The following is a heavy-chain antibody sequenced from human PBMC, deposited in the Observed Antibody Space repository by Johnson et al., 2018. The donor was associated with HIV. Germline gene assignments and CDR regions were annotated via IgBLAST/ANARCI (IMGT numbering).Heavy chain of an antibody. Sequence: VQLVESGGGLIQPGESLRLSCAASGFTVNNNYMNWVRQTPGKGLEWVSVIYTGGSTYYADSVKGRFNISRDNSKNTLYLQMNSLRAEDTAVYYCAKGFGGSGYYKRDAVDIWGQGTMVTVSS. CDR2: IYTGGST. CDR1: GFTVNNNY. J-gene: IGHJ3*02. V-gene: IGHV3-53*01. CDR3: AKGFGGSGYYKRDAVDI. D-gene: IGHD3-22*01.